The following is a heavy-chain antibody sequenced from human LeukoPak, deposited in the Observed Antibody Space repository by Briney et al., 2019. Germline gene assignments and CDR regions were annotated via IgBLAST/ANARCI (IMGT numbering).Heavy chain of an antibody. V-gene: IGHV3-48*01. CDR2: ISSSSTI. Sequence: GGSLRLSCAASGFTFSSYSVNWVRQAPGKGLEWVSYISSSSTIYYADSVKGRFTISRDNAKNSLYLQMNSLRAEDTAVYYCARGPAYCGGDCLGYWGQGTLVTVSS. J-gene: IGHJ4*02. D-gene: IGHD2-21*01. CDR3: ARGPAYCGGDCLGY. CDR1: GFTFSSYS.